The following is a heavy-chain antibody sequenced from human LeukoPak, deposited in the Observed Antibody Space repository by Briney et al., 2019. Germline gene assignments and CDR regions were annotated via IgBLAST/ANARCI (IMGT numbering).Heavy chain of an antibody. Sequence: GASVKVSCKASGYTSTGYYMHWVRQAPGQGLEWMGWINPNSGGTNYAQNFQGRVTMTRDTSIGTAYMELSRLRSDDTAVHYCARERRPSDCSSTSCYEYFDYWGQGTLVTVS. CDR1: GYTSTGYY. V-gene: IGHV1-2*02. CDR2: INPNSGGT. D-gene: IGHD2-2*01. CDR3: ARERRPSDCSSTSCYEYFDY. J-gene: IGHJ4*02.